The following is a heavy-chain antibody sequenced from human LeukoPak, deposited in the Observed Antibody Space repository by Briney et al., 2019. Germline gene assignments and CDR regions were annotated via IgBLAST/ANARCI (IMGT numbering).Heavy chain of an antibody. J-gene: IGHJ4*02. CDR3: AKDVKPDGVWDVDY. V-gene: IGHV3-30*04. CDR2: ISYDGRNK. CDR1: KFPFSSYA. D-gene: IGHD1-14*01. Sequence: GGSLRLSCAASKFPFSSYAMNWVRQAPGKGLEWVAVISYDGRNKFYIDSVKGRFTISRDNSNNMLFLHMDSLRAEDTALYYCAKDVKPDGVWDVDYWGQGTLVTVSS.